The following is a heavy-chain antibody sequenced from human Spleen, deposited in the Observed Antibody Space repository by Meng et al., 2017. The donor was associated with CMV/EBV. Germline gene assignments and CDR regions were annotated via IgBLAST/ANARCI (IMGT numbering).Heavy chain of an antibody. V-gene: IGHV4-34*01. CDR3: ARGVAARHYYYGMDV. CDR1: GGSFSGYY. CDR2: INHSGST. Sequence: SETPSLTCAVYGGSFSGYYWSWIRQPPGKGLEWIGEINHSGSTNYNPSLKSRVTISVDTSKNQFSLKLSSVTAADTAVYYCARGVAARHYYYGMDVWGQGTTVTVSS. J-gene: IGHJ6*02. D-gene: IGHD6-6*01.